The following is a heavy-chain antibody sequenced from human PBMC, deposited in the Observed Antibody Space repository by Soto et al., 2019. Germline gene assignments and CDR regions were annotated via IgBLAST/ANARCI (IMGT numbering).Heavy chain of an antibody. CDR1: GGSISSSGYY. V-gene: IGHV4-31*03. J-gene: IGHJ4*01. Sequence: TLSLACTVSGGSISSSGYYWSSIRQHPGKGLEWIGYIYHSGSTYYNPSLKSRVTMSVDTSKNQFSLKLIYVTAADTAVYYCARGAPRYYFDYWGHGTLVTVSS. CDR2: IYHSGST. CDR3: ARGAPRYYFDY.